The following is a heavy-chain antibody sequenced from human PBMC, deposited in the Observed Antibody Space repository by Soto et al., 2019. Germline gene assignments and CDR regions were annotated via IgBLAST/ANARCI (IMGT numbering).Heavy chain of an antibody. Sequence: QVQLVQSGAEVKKPGASVKVSCKASGYTFTSYGISWVRQAPGQGLEWMGWISAYNGNTNYAQKLQGRVTMTTDTSTSTAYMERRSLRSDDTAVYYCARERRDYIWGSYRYTGFDYWGQGTLVTVSS. V-gene: IGHV1-18*01. CDR3: ARERRDYIWGSYRYTGFDY. D-gene: IGHD3-16*02. CDR2: ISAYNGNT. J-gene: IGHJ4*02. CDR1: GYTFTSYG.